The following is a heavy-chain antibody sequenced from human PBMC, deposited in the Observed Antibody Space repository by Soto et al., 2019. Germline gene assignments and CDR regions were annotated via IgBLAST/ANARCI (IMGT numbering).Heavy chain of an antibody. Sequence: PSETLSLTCSVSGGSVSNYYWSWVRQPPGKRLEWIGYIYYTGTHDYNPSLRGRATISVDTSKDQFSLKLTSVTAADTAVYYCARDRHRHSRVLPSFDPWGQGIMVTV. CDR1: GGSVSNYY. V-gene: IGHV4-59*02. CDR2: IYYTGTH. J-gene: IGHJ5*02. D-gene: IGHD3-22*01. CDR3: ARDRHRHSRVLPSFDP.